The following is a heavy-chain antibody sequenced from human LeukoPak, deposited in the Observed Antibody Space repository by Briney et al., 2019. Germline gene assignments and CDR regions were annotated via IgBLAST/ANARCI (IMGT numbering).Heavy chain of an antibody. CDR2: IYYSGST. J-gene: IGHJ4*02. V-gene: IGHV4-30-4*01. Sequence: SETLSLTCTVSGGSISSGDYYWSWIRQPPGKGLEWIGYIYYSGSTYYNPSLKSRVTISVDTSKNQFSLKLSSVTAADTAVYYCARFFDGCGGDCYGGFDYWGQGTLVTVSS. D-gene: IGHD2-21*02. CDR1: GGSISSGDYY. CDR3: ARFFDGCGGDCYGGFDY.